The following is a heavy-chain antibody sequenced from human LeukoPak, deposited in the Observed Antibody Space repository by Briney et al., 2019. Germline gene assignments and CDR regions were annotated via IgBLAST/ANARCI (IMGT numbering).Heavy chain of an antibody. V-gene: IGHV3-7*04. CDR2: IKQDGSEV. CDR1: ELTLNKYW. CDR3: TRDALFGSGRTHLDF. D-gene: IGHD3-10*01. J-gene: IGHJ4*02. Sequence: GGSLRLSCAASELTLNKYWMRGVRQAPGKGLQWVANIKQDGSEVHYVDSVKGRFTISRDNAKNSLSLQMNSLNVDDTGVYFCTRDALFGSGRTHLDFWSQGTLVSVSS.